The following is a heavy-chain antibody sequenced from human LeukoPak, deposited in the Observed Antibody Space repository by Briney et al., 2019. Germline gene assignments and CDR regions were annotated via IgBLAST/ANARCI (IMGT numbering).Heavy chain of an antibody. CDR1: GFTFSNAL. CDR2: IKSKTDGGTT. Sequence: GGSLRLSCAASGFTFSNALMSWVRQAPGKGLEWVGRIKSKTDGGTTDYAAPVKGRFTISRDDSKNTLYLQMNSLKTEDTAVYYCTTEQAITIFGVVIREDYWGQGTLVTVSS. D-gene: IGHD3-3*01. CDR3: TTEQAITIFGVVIREDY. J-gene: IGHJ4*02. V-gene: IGHV3-15*01.